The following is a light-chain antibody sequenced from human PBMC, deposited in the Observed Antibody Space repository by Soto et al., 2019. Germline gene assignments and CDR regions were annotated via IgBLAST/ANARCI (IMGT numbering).Light chain of an antibody. Sequence: IPMTQSPSTLSASVGDRVTITCRASQSVYGWLAWYQQKPGKGPKLLIYKASTLERGVPSRVSDRGYGAEFTLTINSLKPADFATTYLEQYYSYWTFGQGTKVEIK. CDR2: KAS. V-gene: IGKV1-5*03. CDR3: EQYYSYWT. CDR1: QSVYGW. J-gene: IGKJ1*01.